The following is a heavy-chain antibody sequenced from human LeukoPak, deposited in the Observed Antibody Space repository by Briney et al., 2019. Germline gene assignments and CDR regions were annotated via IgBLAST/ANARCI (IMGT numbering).Heavy chain of an antibody. J-gene: IGHJ4*02. V-gene: IGHV3-11*01. D-gene: IGHD6-19*01. Sequence: GSLRLSCAASGSSFSDYYMSWIRQAPGKGLEWVSYISTSGSTIKYADSVMGRFTISRDNAKNSLYLQMDSLRAEDTAVYYCARLGGWYGGDYWGQGTLVTVSS. CDR1: GSSFSDYY. CDR2: ISTSGSTI. CDR3: ARLGGWYGGDY.